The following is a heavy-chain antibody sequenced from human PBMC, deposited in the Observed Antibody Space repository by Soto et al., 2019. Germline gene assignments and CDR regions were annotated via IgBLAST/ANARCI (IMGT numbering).Heavy chain of an antibody. CDR3: ARWNIVATRFDP. Sequence: PSETLSLTCTVSGGSISSYYWSWIRQPPGKGLEWIGYIYYIGSTNYNPSLKSRVTISVDTSKNQFSLKLSSVTAADTAVYYCARWNIVATRFDPWGQGTLVTVSS. CDR2: IYYIGST. D-gene: IGHD5-12*01. CDR1: GGSISSYY. V-gene: IGHV4-59*08. J-gene: IGHJ5*02.